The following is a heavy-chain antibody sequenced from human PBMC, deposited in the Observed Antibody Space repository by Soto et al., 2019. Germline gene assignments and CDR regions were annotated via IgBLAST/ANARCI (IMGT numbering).Heavy chain of an antibody. CDR2: ISYDGSNK. CDR3: ARRWGSGYSDY. CDR1: GFTFSSCA. J-gene: IGHJ4*02. V-gene: IGHV3-30-3*01. D-gene: IGHD3-22*01. Sequence: ESGGGVVQPGRSLRLSCAASGFTFSSCAMHWVRQAPGRGLEWVAVISYDGSNKYYADSVKGRFTISRDNSKNTLYLQMNSLRAEDTAVYYCARRWGSGYSDYWGQGTLVTVSS.